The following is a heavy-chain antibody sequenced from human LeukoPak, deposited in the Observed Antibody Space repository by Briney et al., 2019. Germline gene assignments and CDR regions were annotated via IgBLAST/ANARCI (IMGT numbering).Heavy chain of an antibody. D-gene: IGHD2-2*01. V-gene: IGHV4-39*01. Sequence: SETLSLTCTVSGGSISSSSYYWGWIRQPPGKGLEWIGSISYSGSTSYNPSLKSRVTMSGDTSKNQFSLKLSSVTAADTAVYYCARARYANAWYAFDIWGHGIMVTVSS. CDR1: GGSISSSSYY. CDR3: ARARYANAWYAFDI. J-gene: IGHJ3*02. CDR2: ISYSGST.